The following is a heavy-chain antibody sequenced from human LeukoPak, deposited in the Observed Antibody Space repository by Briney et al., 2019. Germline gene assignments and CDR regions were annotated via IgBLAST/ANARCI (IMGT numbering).Heavy chain of an antibody. V-gene: IGHV1-2*02. CDR3: AKDMRSRGYSGYDCFDY. Sequence: ASVTVSFKASRYTFTGYYMHWVRQAPGQGGEWMGWINPHSGDTNYAQKFQGRVTMTRDTSTSTAYMEVSRLRSDDTAVYYCAKDMRSRGYSGYDCFDYWGQGTLVTVSS. CDR2: INPHSGDT. D-gene: IGHD5-12*01. CDR1: RYTFTGYY. J-gene: IGHJ4*02.